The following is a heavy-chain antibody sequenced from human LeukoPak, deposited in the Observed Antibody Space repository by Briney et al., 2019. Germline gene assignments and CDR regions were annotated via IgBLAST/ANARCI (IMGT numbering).Heavy chain of an antibody. CDR2: INPNSGGT. CDR3: ARESCSSTSCYAYEDY. Sequence: ASVKVSCKASGYTFTGYYMHWVRQAPGQGLEWMGWINPNSGGTNYAQKFQGRVTMTRDTSISTAYMEPSRLRSDDTAVYYCARESCSSTSCYAYEDYWGQGTLVTVSS. CDR1: GYTFTGYY. D-gene: IGHD2-2*01. V-gene: IGHV1-2*02. J-gene: IGHJ4*02.